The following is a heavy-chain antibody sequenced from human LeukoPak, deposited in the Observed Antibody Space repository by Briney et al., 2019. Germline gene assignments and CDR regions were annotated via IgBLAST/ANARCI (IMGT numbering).Heavy chain of an antibody. D-gene: IGHD5-18*01. V-gene: IGHV3-30-3*01. CDR1: GFTFSSYA. J-gene: IGHJ4*02. CDR2: ISYDGSNK. Sequence: GGSLRLSCAASGFTFSSYAMHWVRQAPGKGLEWVAVISYDGSNKYYADSAKGRFTISRDNSKNTLYLQMNSLRAEDTAVYYCARIQLWLGFDYWGQGTLVTVSS. CDR3: ARIQLWLGFDY.